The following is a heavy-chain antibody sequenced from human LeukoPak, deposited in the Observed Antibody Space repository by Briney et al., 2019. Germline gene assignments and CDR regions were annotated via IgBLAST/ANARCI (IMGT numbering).Heavy chain of an antibody. CDR3: AKFRADSSGWPFDY. V-gene: IGHV3-53*01. J-gene: IGHJ4*02. CDR2: FYSGGDT. Sequence: GGSLRLSCAVSGFTVSSNHMSWVRQAPGKGLEWVSVFYSGGDTHYADSVKGRFAISRDNSKDTLYLQMNSLRAEDTAIYYCAKFRADSSGWPFDYWGQGTLVTVSS. CDR1: GFTVSSNH. D-gene: IGHD6-19*01.